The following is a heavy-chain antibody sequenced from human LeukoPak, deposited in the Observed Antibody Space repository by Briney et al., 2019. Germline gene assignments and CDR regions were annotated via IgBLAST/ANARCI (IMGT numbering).Heavy chain of an antibody. D-gene: IGHD5-18*01. CDR1: GLPFSSYT. J-gene: IGHJ4*02. CDR2: ISYDGSNK. V-gene: IGHV3-30-3*01. Sequence: GGSLRLSCAASGLPFSSYTMNWVRQAPGKGLEWVAVISYDGSNKYYADSVKGRFTISRDNSKNTLYLQMNSLRAEDTAVYYCARSTAKVDFDYWGQGTLVTVSS. CDR3: ARSTAKVDFDY.